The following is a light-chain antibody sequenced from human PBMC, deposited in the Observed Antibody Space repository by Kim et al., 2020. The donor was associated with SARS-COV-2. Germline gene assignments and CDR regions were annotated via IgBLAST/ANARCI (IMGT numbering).Light chain of an antibody. Sequence: SVAPGQTDRLTCGGNNIGSKSVHWYQQEPGQAPVLVIYYDSDRPSGIPERFSGSNSGNAATLTISRVEAGDEADYYCQVWDSSSVVFGGGTQLTVL. CDR2: YDS. J-gene: IGLJ2*01. V-gene: IGLV3-21*04. CDR1: NIGSKS. CDR3: QVWDSSSVV.